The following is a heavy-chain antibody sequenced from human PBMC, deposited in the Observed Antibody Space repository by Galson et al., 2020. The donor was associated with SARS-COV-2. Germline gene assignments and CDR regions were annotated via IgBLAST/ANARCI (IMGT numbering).Heavy chain of an antibody. CDR2: ISHSGDII. V-gene: IGHV3-23*01. D-gene: IGHD6-13*01. Sequence: TGGSLRLSCAASGFTFSTYAMNWVRQAPGKGLEWVSSISHSGDIIHYADSVKGRSTISRDNSKNTLYLQLNSLRVEDTAVYFCTSVGLSSSWNIWFASWGQGTLVTVSS. CDR1: GFTFSTYA. CDR3: TSVGLSSSWNIWFAS. J-gene: IGHJ5*01.